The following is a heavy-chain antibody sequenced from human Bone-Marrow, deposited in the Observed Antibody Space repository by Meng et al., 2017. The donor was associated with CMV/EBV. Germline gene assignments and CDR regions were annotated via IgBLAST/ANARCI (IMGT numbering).Heavy chain of an antibody. V-gene: IGHV1-2*02. D-gene: IGHD1-26*01. CDR2: INPNSGGT. CDR1: GYTFTGYY. Sequence: ASVKVSCKASGYTFTGYYMHWVRQAPGQGLEWMGWINPNSGGTNYAQKLQGRVTMTRDTSISTAYMELSRLRSDDTAVYYCARSRYSGSQHGMDVWGQGTTVTVSS. CDR3: ARSRYSGSQHGMDV. J-gene: IGHJ6*02.